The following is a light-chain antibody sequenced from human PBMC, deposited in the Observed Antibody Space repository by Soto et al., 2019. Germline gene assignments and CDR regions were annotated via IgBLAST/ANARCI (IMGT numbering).Light chain of an antibody. CDR2: DVS. J-gene: IGLJ2*01. CDR3: NSYTTSSTVV. V-gene: IGLV2-14*03. CDR1: SSDIGRYDY. Sequence: QSALIQPASVSGSPGQSITISCTGTSSDIGRYDYVSWYQQHPGKAPKLMIYDVSNRPSGVSNRFSGSKSGSTASLTISGLQAEDEADYYCNSYTTSSTVVFGGGTKLTVL.